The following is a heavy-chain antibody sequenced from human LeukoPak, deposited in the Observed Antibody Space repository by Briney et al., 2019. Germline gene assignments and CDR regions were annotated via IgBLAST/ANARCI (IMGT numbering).Heavy chain of an antibody. J-gene: IGHJ4*02. CDR1: GGSFSGYY. Sequence: SETLSLTCAVYGGSFSGYYWSWIRQPPGKGLEWIGEINHSGSTNYNPSLKSRVTISVDTSKNQFSLKLSSVTAADTAVYYCATLQGGYYDSCGYRYLIGDYWGQGTLVTVSS. D-gene: IGHD3-22*01. V-gene: IGHV4-34*01. CDR2: INHSGST. CDR3: ATLQGGYYDSCGYRYLIGDY.